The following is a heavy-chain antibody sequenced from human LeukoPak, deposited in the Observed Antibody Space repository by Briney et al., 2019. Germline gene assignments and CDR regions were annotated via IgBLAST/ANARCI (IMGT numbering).Heavy chain of an antibody. CDR2: INTSGGHT. CDR1: GYTFTDYY. V-gene: IGHV1-46*01. CDR3: ARGLERLDSNNYLSFAFDI. D-gene: IGHD4-11*01. Sequence: ASVTVSCKASGYTFTDYYMHWVRRAPGQGLEWMGIINTSGGHTNYAQKFQGRVSMTRDTSTGTLYMDLSSLRFEDTAVYYCARGLERLDSNNYLSFAFDIWGQGTMVTVS. J-gene: IGHJ3*02.